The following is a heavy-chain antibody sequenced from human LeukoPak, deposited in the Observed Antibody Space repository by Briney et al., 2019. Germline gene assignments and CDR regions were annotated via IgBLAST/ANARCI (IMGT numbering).Heavy chain of an antibody. J-gene: IGHJ6*03. CDR3: AKDRGSYSSSSGGYMDV. CDR2: MSYDGSNE. D-gene: IGHD6-6*01. V-gene: IGHV3-30*04. Sequence: GGSLRLSCAASEFTFNSYAMHWVRQPPGKGLEWVAVMSYDGSNEYYADSVKGRFTISRDNSKNTLYLQMNSLRAEDMALYYCAKDRGSYSSSSGGYMDVWGKGTTVTVSS. CDR1: EFTFNSYA.